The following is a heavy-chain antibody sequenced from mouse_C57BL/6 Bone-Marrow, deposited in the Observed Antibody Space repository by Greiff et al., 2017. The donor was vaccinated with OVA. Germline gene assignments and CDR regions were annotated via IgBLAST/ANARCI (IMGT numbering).Heavy chain of an antibody. CDR1: GYTFTSYW. CDR3: AYYGYDEHYFDY. J-gene: IGHJ2*01. V-gene: IGHV1-64*01. D-gene: IGHD2-2*01. Sequence: QVQLQQSGAELVKPGASVKLSCKASGYTFTSYWMHWVKQRPGQGLEWIGMIHPNSGSTNYNEKFKSKATLTVDKSSSTAYMQLSSLTSEDSAVYYCAYYGYDEHYFDYWGQGTTLTVSS. CDR2: IHPNSGST.